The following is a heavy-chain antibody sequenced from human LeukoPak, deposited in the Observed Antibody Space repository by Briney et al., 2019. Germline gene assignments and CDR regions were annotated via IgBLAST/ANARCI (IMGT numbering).Heavy chain of an antibody. J-gene: IGHJ4*02. D-gene: IGHD6-25*01. V-gene: IGHV3-74*01. Sequence: PGGSLRLSCAASGFTFSSHWMHWVRQAPGKGLVWVSRINSDGSSISYADSVKGRFTISRDNAKNTLYLQMNSLRAEDTAVYYCARGSRRLRTFDYWGQGTLVTVSS. CDR1: GFTFSSHW. CDR2: INSDGSSI. CDR3: ARGSRRLRTFDY.